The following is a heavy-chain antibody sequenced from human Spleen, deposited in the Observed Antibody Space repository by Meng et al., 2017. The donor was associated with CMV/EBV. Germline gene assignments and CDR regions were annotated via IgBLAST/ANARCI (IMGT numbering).Heavy chain of an antibody. V-gene: IGHV1-69*02. CDR3: ARAYDPTNYYYYYGMDV. D-gene: IGHD3-3*01. J-gene: IGHJ6*02. CDR1: GGTFSSYT. CDR2: IIPILGIA. Sequence: SVKVSCKASGGTFSSYTISWVRQAPGQGLEWMGRIIPILGIANYAQKFQGRVTITADKSTSTAYMELRSLRSDDTAVYYCARAYDPTNYYYYYGMDVWGQGTTVTVSS.